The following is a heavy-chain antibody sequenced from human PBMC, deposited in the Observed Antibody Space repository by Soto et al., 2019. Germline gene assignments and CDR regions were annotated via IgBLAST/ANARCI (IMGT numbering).Heavy chain of an antibody. CDR3: ARDSPIGSTFSGYDAIDY. CDR2: IIPLLSTS. V-gene: IGHV1-69*08. CDR1: GGPFSNDI. D-gene: IGHD5-12*01. Sequence: QVQLEQSGAEVKKPGSSVRVSCKASGGPFSNDIITWVRQAPGQGLEWMGRIIPLLSTSTYAQKFQGRLTITAXRXTXTSXMDLKNLTSADTAVYYCARDSPIGSTFSGYDAIDYWGQGTRITVSS. J-gene: IGHJ4*02.